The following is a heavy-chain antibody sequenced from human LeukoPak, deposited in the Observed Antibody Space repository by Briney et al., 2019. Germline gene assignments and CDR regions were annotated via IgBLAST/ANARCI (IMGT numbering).Heavy chain of an antibody. V-gene: IGHV1-69*13. CDR3: ARGSTYYDILTGSLDY. CDR2: IIPIFGTA. D-gene: IGHD3-9*01. Sequence: SVKVSCKASGGTFSSYAICWVRQAPGQGLEWMGGIIPIFGTANYAQKFQGRVTITADESTSTAYMELSSLRSEDTAVYYCARGSTYYDILTGSLDYWGQGTLVTVSS. J-gene: IGHJ4*02. CDR1: GGTFSSYA.